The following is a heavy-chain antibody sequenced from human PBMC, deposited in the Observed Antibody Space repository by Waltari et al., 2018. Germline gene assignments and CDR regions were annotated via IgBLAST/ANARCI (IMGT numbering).Heavy chain of an antibody. J-gene: IGHJ5*02. V-gene: IGHV4-4*02. CDR3: ARDRGRGLYLDT. Sequence: QLQLQESGPGLVKPSGTLSLSCDVSGDSVSNSNWWSWVRQSPQKGLEWIGQVLSSGRTNYNPSFASRFTMSLDTSNNQFSLRLTSATAADTAVYYCARDRGRGLYLDTWGPGTLVTVSP. CDR1: GDSVSNSNW. D-gene: IGHD2-15*01. CDR2: VLSSGRT.